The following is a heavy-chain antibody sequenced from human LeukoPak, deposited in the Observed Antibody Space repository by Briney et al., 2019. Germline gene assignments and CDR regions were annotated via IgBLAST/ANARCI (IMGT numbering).Heavy chain of an antibody. CDR3: AREANYYGSGSYFEGTFDY. V-gene: IGHV4-59*01. J-gene: IGHJ4*02. Sequence: SETLSLTCTVSGVSITTYYWSWIRQPPGKGLEWIGYIYYTGSTNYNPSLKSRVTISADTSKNEFSLRLTSVTAADTAVYYCAREANYYGSGSYFEGTFDYWGQGSLVTVSS. D-gene: IGHD3-10*01. CDR1: GVSITTYY. CDR2: IYYTGST.